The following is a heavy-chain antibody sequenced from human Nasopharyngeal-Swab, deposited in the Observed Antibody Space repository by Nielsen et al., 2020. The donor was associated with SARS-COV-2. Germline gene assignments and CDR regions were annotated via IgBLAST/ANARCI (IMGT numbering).Heavy chain of an antibody. CDR2: IYYTGST. Sequence: SETLSLTCTVSGGSISSSSYYWGWIRQPPGKGLEWIGSIYYTGSTYYNPSLKSRVTISVDTSTNQFSLKLSSVTAADTAVYYCARESGGDSGWFDPWGQGTLVTVSS. CDR1: GGSISSSSYY. CDR3: ARESGGDSGWFDP. D-gene: IGHD5-12*01. J-gene: IGHJ5*02. V-gene: IGHV4-39*02.